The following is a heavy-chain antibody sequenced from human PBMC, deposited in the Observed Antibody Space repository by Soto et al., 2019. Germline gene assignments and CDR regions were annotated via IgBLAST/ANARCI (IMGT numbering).Heavy chain of an antibody. D-gene: IGHD6-13*01. CDR1: GDSVSSNSAA. V-gene: IGHV6-1*01. J-gene: IGHJ6*02. CDR3: ARDLIAAAGRGSVYYYGMDV. Sequence: SQTLSLTCVISGDSVSSNSAAWNWIRQSPSRGLEWLGGTYYRSKWYNDYAVSVKSRITINPDTSKNQFSLQLNSVTPEDTAVYYCARDLIAAAGRGSVYYYGMDVWGQGTTVTVSS. CDR2: TYYRSKWYN.